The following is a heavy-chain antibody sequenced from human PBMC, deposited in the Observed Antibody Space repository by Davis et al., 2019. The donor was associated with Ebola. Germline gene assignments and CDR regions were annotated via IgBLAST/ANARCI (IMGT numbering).Heavy chain of an antibody. CDR3: ARTSIVGTTTTASDI. CDR2: INPTGTNA. V-gene: IGHV1-46*01. Sequence: ASVKVSCKASGYTFTNYYMHWVRQAPGQGLEWLGIINPTGTNANYAQNFQGRVTMTRDTSTSTVYMELRSLRSDDTAVYFCARTSIVGTTTTASDIWGQGTLVTVSS. J-gene: IGHJ3*02. D-gene: IGHD1-26*01. CDR1: GYTFTNYY.